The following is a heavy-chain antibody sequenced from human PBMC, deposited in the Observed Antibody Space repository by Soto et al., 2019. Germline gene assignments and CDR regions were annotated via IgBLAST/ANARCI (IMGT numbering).Heavy chain of an antibody. Sequence: QVHLQQWGAGLLKPSETLSLTCAVYGGSFSGYYWSWIRQPPGKGLEWIGEINHSGSTNYNPSLKMRVTISVDTSKNQFSLKLSSVTAADQAVYFCANTYYNFWSGFYRGYYFDYWGQGTLVSVSS. V-gene: IGHV4-34*01. D-gene: IGHD3-3*01. CDR1: GGSFSGYY. CDR2: INHSGST. CDR3: ANTYYNFWSGFYRGYYFDY. J-gene: IGHJ4*02.